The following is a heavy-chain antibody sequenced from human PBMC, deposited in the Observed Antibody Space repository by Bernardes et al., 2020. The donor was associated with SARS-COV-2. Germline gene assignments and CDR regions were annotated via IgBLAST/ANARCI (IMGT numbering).Heavy chain of an antibody. CDR1: GGSLTSGAYS. V-gene: IGHV4-30-2*01. Sequence: SETLSLTCAVSGGSLTSGAYSWSWIRQPPGNGPECIGYVSHGGSTYSNPFPESPVAIPIDRSKHPFSLKLNSVIAADTAVYYCARAVEDSVWGSFRHFDYWGQGILVSVSS. J-gene: IGHJ4*02. CDR3: ARAVEDSVWGSFRHFDY. D-gene: IGHD3-16*02. CDR2: VSHGGST.